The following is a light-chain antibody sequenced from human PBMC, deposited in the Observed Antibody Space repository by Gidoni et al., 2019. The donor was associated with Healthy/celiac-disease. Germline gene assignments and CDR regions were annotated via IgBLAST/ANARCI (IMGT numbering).Light chain of an antibody. CDR2: EVS. J-gene: IGLJ2*01. CDR3: SSYTSSSTVV. V-gene: IGLV2-14*01. Sequence: QSALTQPASVAGSPGQALTISCTGTSSDGGGYNYVSWYQQHPGQAPNLMIYEVSHRPSGVSNRFSGSKSGNTASLTISGLQAEDEADYYCSSYTSSSTVVFGGGTKLTVL. CDR1: SSDGGGYNY.